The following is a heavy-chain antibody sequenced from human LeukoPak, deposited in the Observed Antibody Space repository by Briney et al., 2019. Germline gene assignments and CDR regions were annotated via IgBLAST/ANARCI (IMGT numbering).Heavy chain of an antibody. CDR2: IIPIFGTA. D-gene: IGHD4-17*01. Sequence: GASVKVSCKASGGTFSSYAISWVRQAPGQGLEWMGGIIPIFGTANYAQKFQGRVTITADKSTSTAYMELSSLRSEDTAVYYCARAPYDYGDYRTAIGFQHWGQGTLVTVSS. J-gene: IGHJ1*01. V-gene: IGHV1-69*06. CDR1: GGTFSSYA. CDR3: ARAPYDYGDYRTAIGFQH.